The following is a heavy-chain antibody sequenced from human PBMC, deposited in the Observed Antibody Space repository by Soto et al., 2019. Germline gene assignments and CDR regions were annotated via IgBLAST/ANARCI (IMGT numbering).Heavy chain of an antibody. V-gene: IGHV1-18*01. CDR3: ARDPPIGYYDSSGYFDY. D-gene: IGHD3-22*01. CDR2: ISAYNGNT. CDR1: GYTFTSYG. Sequence: QVQLVQSGAEVKKPGASVKVSCKASGYTFTSYGISWVRQAPGQGLEWMGWISAYNGNTNYAQKLQGRVTMTTDTSTSTAYMELRSLRSDDTAVYYCARDPPIGYYDSSGYFDYWGQGTLVTVSS. J-gene: IGHJ4*02.